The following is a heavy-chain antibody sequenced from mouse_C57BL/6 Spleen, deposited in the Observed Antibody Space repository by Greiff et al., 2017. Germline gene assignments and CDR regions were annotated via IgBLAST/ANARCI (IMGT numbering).Heavy chain of an antibody. CDR1: GFSLSTFGMG. CDR2: IWWDDDK. V-gene: IGHV8-8*01. CDR3: ARIDYGNYDDWFAY. Sequence: QVTLKESGPGILQPSQTLSLTCSFSGFSLSTFGMGVGWIRQPSGKGLEWLAHIWWDDDKYYKPALKSRLTISKDTSKNQVFLKIANVDTADTATYYCARIDYGNYDDWFAYWGQGTLVTVSA. D-gene: IGHD2-1*01. J-gene: IGHJ3*01.